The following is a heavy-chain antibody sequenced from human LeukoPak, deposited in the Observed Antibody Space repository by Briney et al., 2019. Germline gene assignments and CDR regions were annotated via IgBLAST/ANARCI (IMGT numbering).Heavy chain of an antibody. J-gene: IGHJ4*02. CDR1: GFTFSRYT. Sequence: GGSLRLSCAASGFTFSRYTMNWVRQAPGKGLEWVSYISSDSSSVYYADSVKGRFTISRDNAKNSLYLQMNSLRAEDTAVYYCARGYYGSGSYSVAPHFDYWGQGTLVTVSS. D-gene: IGHD3-10*01. V-gene: IGHV3-48*04. CDR3: ARGYYGSGSYSVAPHFDY. CDR2: ISSDSSSV.